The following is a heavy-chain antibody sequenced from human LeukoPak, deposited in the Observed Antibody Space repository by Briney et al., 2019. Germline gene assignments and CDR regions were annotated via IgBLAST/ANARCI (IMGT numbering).Heavy chain of an antibody. Sequence: GGSLILSCAASGFTFSSYWMSWFRRPPGKGLEWLANTKQDGSEKYYVDSVKGRFTISRDNAKNSLYLQMNSLRAEDTAVYYCARWRGGFDPWGQGTLVTVSS. J-gene: IGHJ5*02. V-gene: IGHV3-7*03. CDR1: GFTFSSYW. CDR2: TKQDGSEK. CDR3: ARWRGGFDP. D-gene: IGHD5-12*01.